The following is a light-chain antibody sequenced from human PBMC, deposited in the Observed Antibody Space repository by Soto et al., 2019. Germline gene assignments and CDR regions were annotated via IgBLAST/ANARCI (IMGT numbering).Light chain of an antibody. V-gene: IGKV3D-15*01. CDR2: GAS. CDR1: QSVSNY. J-gene: IGKJ5*01. CDR3: QQCSNWPPLT. Sequence: EIVLTQSPGTLSVSPGERVTFSFRASQSVSNYLAWYQQKPGQTPRLLIYGASSRATGIPDRFSGSGSGTEFTLTISSLESEDFAVYYCQQCSNWPPLTFGQGTRLEI.